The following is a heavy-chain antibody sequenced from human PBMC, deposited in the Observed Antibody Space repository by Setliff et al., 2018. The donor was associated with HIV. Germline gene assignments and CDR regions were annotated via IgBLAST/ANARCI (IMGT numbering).Heavy chain of an antibody. V-gene: IGHV4-59*08. J-gene: IGHJ2*01. Sequence: SETLSLTCTVSGGSISSHYWGWIRQPPGKGLEWIGNMYDGGTPHYNPSLKSRVTISVDTSKNQFSLKLSSVTAADTAVYYCARVKSRWWYFDLWGRGTLVTVSS. CDR3: ARVKSRWWYFDL. D-gene: IGHD2-15*01. CDR1: GGSISSHY. CDR2: MYDGGTP.